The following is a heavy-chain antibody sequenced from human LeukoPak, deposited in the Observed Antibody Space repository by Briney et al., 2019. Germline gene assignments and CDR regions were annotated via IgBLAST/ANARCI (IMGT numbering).Heavy chain of an antibody. D-gene: IGHD6-19*01. CDR2: ISNSGGST. J-gene: IGHJ4*02. CDR3: ARTLWVRPAAVAVNPFDY. Sequence: GESLRLSCATSGFTFNTYTMYWVRQAPGKGLEWVSGISNSGGSTYYADSVKGRFTISRDNAKNSLYLQMNSLRAEDTAVYYCARTLWVRPAAVAVNPFDYWGQGTLVTVSS. V-gene: IGHV3-23*01. CDR1: GFTFNTYT.